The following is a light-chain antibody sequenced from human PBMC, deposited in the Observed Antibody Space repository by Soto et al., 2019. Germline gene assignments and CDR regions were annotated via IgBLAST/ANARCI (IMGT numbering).Light chain of an antibody. CDR2: RSD. V-gene: IGLV1-47*01. CDR1: SSNIGSNN. J-gene: IGLJ2*01. Sequence: SVLPQPNSASATPVQRVTISCSVGSSNIGSNNVYWYQQLPGAAPKLLIYRSDRRPSGVPARFSGSKSGTSDSLATSGLRSEDEADYYCAAGDKDLSVPRLFGGATK. CDR3: AAGDKDLSVPRL.